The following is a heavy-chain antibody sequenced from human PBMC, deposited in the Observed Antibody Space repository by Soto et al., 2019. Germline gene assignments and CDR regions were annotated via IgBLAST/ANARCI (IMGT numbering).Heavy chain of an antibody. Sequence: SETLSLTCTVSGVSISNYYWSWIRQPPGNGLEWIGHILYTGSAKYNPSLKSRVTMSLDTSKNQFSLKLTSVTAAATAADYCSRSSSNSDCFDPWGQGTLVTVSS. V-gene: IGHV4-59*01. CDR1: GVSISNYY. J-gene: IGHJ5*02. D-gene: IGHD6-13*01. CDR2: ILYTGSA. CDR3: SRSSSNSDCFDP.